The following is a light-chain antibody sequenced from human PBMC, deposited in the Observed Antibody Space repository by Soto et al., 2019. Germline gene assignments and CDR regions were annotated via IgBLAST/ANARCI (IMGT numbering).Light chain of an antibody. CDR2: DAS. J-gene: IGKJ4*01. CDR3: QQYNSYST. Sequence: DIQLTQSPSTLSASAGDRVTFPCRASKSFSRFLSWYQQKPGKAPKLLLYDASSLESGVPSRFSGSGSGAEFTLTISSLQPDDFATYYCQQYNSYSTFGGGTKVEI. CDR1: KSFSRF. V-gene: IGKV1-5*01.